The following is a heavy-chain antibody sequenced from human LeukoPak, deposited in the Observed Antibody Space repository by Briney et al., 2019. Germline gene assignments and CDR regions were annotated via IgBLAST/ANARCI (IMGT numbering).Heavy chain of an antibody. CDR1: GYSISSGYY. CDR3: ARHGGGAPDSSAFDI. D-gene: IGHD3-16*01. V-gene: IGHV4-38-2*02. CDR2: IYHSGST. J-gene: IGHJ3*02. Sequence: SETLSLTCTVSGYSISSGYYWGWIRQPPGKGLEWIGSIYHSGSTYYNPSLKSRATISVDTSKNQFSLKLSSVTAADTAVYYCARHGGGAPDSSAFDIWGQGTMVTVSS.